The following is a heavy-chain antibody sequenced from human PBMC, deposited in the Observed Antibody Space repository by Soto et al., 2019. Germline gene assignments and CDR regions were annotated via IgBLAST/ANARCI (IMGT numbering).Heavy chain of an antibody. CDR2: IKEDGSEK. D-gene: IGHD2-2*01. CDR3: ARCSSGTSGAIDC. CDR1: AFTFGNYW. Sequence: EVQLVESGGGLVQPGGSLRLSCAASAFTFGNYWMSWVRQAPGKGLECVAKIKEDGSEKYYVDSVKGRFTISRDNANNTVYLQMNSLTVEDTAMYYCARCSSGTSGAIDCWGRGTLVRLL. J-gene: IGHJ4*02. V-gene: IGHV3-7*04.